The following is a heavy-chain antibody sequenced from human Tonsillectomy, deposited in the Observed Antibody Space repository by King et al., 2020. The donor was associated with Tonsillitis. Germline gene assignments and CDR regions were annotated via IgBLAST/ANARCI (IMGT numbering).Heavy chain of an antibody. CDR1: GYSLTSYW. V-gene: IGHV5-10-1*03. D-gene: IGHD3-22*01. J-gene: IGHJ4*02. Sequence: VQLVESGAEVKKPGESLMISCKGSGYSLTSYWITWVRQMLGKVLEWLGRIDPSVAYSTYSPSFQGHSTISADKSITTAYQQWSSLKASDTAMYYCARQTGRYYYDSSGDYWGQGTLVTVSP. CDR3: ARQTGRYYYDSSGDY. CDR2: IDPSVAYS.